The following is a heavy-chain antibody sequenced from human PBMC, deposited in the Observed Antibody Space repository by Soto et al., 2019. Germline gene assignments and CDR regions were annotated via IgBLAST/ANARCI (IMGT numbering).Heavy chain of an antibody. CDR3: ARDRPIAVAGTFHPGAFDY. Sequence: QVQLVESGGGVVQPGRSLRLSCAASGFTFSSYAMHWVRQAPGKGLEWVAVISYDGSNKYYADSVKGRFTISRDNSKNXLXPQMNSLRAEDTAVYYCARDRPIAVAGTFHPGAFDYWGQGTLVTVSS. V-gene: IGHV3-30-3*01. CDR2: ISYDGSNK. CDR1: GFTFSSYA. J-gene: IGHJ4*02. D-gene: IGHD6-19*01.